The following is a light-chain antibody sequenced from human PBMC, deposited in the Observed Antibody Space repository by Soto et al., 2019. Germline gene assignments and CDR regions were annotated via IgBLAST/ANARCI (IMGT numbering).Light chain of an antibody. CDR3: NSYATGNTRV. V-gene: IGLV2-14*01. CDR1: SSDIGDYDY. J-gene: IGLJ1*01. CDR2: EVS. Sequence: QSALTQPASVSGSPGQSITISCTGRSSDIGDYDYVSWYQQHPGKAPKVLISEVSNRPSGVSNRFSGSKSGNTASLTISGLQAGDEADYYCNSYATGNTRVFGTGTKVTVL.